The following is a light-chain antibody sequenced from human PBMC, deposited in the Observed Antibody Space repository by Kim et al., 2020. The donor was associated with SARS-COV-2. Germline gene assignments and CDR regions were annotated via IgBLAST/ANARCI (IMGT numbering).Light chain of an antibody. V-gene: IGLV1-40*01. CDR2: RTS. J-gene: IGLJ1*01. CDR3: QSYDTRLSGSYV. CDR1: TSTLVPLYH. Sequence: TFSCSGSTSTLVPLYHFNFYPHLPAQVPNLLFYRTSNRPSGLPDRFSGSKSGSSASLAITGLQAEDEADYYCQSYDTRLSGSYVFGTGTRVTVL.